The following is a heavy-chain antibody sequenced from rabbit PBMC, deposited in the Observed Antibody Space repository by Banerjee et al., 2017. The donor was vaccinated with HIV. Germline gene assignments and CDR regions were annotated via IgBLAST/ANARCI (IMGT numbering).Heavy chain of an antibody. V-gene: IGHV1S40*01. CDR3: ARASMTIVILEL. J-gene: IGHJ4*01. Sequence: YDMCWVRQAPGKGLEWIACIYSGDDSTYYASWAKGRFTISKTSSTTVTLQMTSLTAADTATYFCARASMTIVILELWGQGTLVTVS. D-gene: IGHD2-1*01. CDR2: IYSGDDST. CDR1: YD.